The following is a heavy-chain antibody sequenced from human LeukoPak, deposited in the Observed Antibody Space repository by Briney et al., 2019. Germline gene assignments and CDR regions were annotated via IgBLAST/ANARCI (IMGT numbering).Heavy chain of an antibody. Sequence: GASVKVSCKASGYTFTSYGISWVRQAPGQGLEWMGWISAYNGNTNYAQKPQGRVTMTTDTSTSTAYMELRSLRSDDTAVYYCARDAGYPKKYSGSKNTGIDYWGQGTLVTVSS. CDR2: ISAYNGNT. CDR3: ARDAGYPKKYSGSKNTGIDY. J-gene: IGHJ4*02. V-gene: IGHV1-18*01. CDR1: GYTFTSYG. D-gene: IGHD1-26*01.